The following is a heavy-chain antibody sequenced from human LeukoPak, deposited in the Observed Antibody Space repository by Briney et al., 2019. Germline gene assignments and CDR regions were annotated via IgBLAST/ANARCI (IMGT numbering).Heavy chain of an antibody. CDR2: ISAYNGNT. J-gene: IGHJ5*02. Sequence: ASVKVSCKASGYTFTSYAISWVRQAPGQGLEWMGWISAYNGNTNYAQKLQGRVTMTTDTSTSTAYMELRSLRSDDTAVYYCARSNWNEVGGGFDPWGQGTLVTVSS. CDR1: GYTFTSYA. CDR3: ARSNWNEVGGGFDP. D-gene: IGHD1-20*01. V-gene: IGHV1-18*01.